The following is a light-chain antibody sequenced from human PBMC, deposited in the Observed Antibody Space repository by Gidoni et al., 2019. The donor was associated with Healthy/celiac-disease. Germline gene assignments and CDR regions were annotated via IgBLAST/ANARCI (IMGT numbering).Light chain of an antibody. CDR2: LGS. CDR1: QSLLHSNGYNY. Sequence: DIVITQSPLSLPVTPGEPASISCRSSQSLLHSNGYNYLDWYLQKPGQSPQLLIYLGSNRASGVPDRFSGSGAGTDVTLKISRVEAEDVGVYYCMQALQTPLYTFGQGTKLEIK. J-gene: IGKJ2*01. CDR3: MQALQTPLYT. V-gene: IGKV2-28*01.